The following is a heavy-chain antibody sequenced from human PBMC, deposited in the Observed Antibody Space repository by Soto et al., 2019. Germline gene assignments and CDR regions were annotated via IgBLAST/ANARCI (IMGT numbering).Heavy chain of an antibody. CDR2: ISSSSSYI. D-gene: IGHD4-17*01. CDR1: GFTFSSYS. CDR3: ARGGDYGWVDY. V-gene: IGHV3-21*01. Sequence: EVQLVESGGGLVKPGGSLRLSCAASGFTFSSYSMNWVRQAPGKGLEWVSSISSSSSYIYYADSVKGRFTNSRDNAKNSLYLPMTSLRADDTAVYYFARGGDYGWVDYWGQGTLVTVSS. J-gene: IGHJ4*02.